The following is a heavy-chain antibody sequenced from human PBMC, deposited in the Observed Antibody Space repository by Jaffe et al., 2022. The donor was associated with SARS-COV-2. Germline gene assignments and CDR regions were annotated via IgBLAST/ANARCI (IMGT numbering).Heavy chain of an antibody. CDR2: INHSGST. V-gene: IGHV4-34*01. J-gene: IGHJ6*02. D-gene: IGHD2-8*01. CDR3: ARGRSRPKGVYYYYYYGMDV. CDR1: GGSFSGYY. Sequence: QVQLQQWGAGLLKPSETLSLTCAVYGGSFSGYYWSWIRQPPGKGLEWIGEINHSGSTNYNPSLKSRVTISVDTSKNQFSLKLSSVTAADTAVYYCARGRSRPKGVYYYYYYGMDVWGQGTTVTVSS.